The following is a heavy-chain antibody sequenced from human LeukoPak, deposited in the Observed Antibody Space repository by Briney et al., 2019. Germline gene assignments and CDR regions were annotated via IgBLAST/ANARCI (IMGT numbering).Heavy chain of an antibody. CDR2: ISGSGGTT. D-gene: IGHD3-10*01. CDR1: GFTFSIYA. Sequence: GGSLRLSCAASGFTFSIYAMSWVRQAPGKGLEWVSAISGSGGTTYYADSVKGRFTISRDNSKNTLYLQMNSLRAEDTAVHYCAKNGVFYYGSGSYYNLYYFDYWGQGTQVTVSS. CDR3: AKNGVFYYGSGSYYNLYYFDY. J-gene: IGHJ4*02. V-gene: IGHV3-23*01.